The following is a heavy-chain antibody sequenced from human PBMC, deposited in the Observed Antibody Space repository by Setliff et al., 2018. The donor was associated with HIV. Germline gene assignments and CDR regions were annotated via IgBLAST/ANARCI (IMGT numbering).Heavy chain of an antibody. V-gene: IGHV4-59*01. CDR2: IYYSGST. D-gene: IGHD3-9*01. J-gene: IGHJ3*02. CDR1: GGSISSYY. Sequence: PSETLSLTCTVSGGSISSYYWSWIRQPPGKGLEWIWYIYYSGSTNYNPSLKSRVTISVDTSKNQFSLKLSSVTAADTAVYYCARGVTGYNDAFDIWGQGTRVTVSS. CDR3: ARGVTGYNDAFDI.